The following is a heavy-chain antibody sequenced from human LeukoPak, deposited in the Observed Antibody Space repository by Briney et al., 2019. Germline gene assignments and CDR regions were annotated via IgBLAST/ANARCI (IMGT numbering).Heavy chain of an antibody. CDR1: GFTFSSYA. J-gene: IGHJ3*02. CDR3: ASLHWILNAFDI. Sequence: PGGSLRLSCAASGFTFSSYAMHWVRQAPGKGLEWVAVISYDGSNKYYADSVKGRFTISRDNSKNTLYLQMNSLRAEDTAVYYCASLHWILNAFDIWGQGTMVTVSS. D-gene: IGHD5-18*01. CDR2: ISYDGSNK. V-gene: IGHV3-30*04.